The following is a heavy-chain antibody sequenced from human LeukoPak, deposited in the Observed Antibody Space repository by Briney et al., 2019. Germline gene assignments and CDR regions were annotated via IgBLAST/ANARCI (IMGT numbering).Heavy chain of an antibody. CDR2: IYYSGST. D-gene: IGHD4-11*01. V-gene: IGHV4-61*01. CDR1: GGSVSRGTYY. J-gene: IGHJ6*02. Sequence: SETLSLTCTVSGGSVSRGTYYWSWTRQAPGKGLEWIGYIYYSGSTNYNPSLKSRVAMSVDTSRNQFSLKLSSVTAADTAVYYCARAQVDYNNGPGSRGYYSYGMDVWGRGTTVTVSS. CDR3: ARAQVDYNNGPGSRGYYSYGMDV.